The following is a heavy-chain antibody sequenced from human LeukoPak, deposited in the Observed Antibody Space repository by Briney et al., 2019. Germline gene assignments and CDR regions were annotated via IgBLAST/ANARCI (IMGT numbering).Heavy chain of an antibody. V-gene: IGHV4-34*01. J-gene: IGHJ6*02. Sequence: SETLSLTCGVYGGSFSAYYWSWIRQSPGMGLDWIAEINHSGSTNYNPSLKSRVTISVDTSKNQFSLKLSSVTAADTAVYYCARVSAVPAAILYYYYGMDVWGQGTTVTVSS. CDR2: INHSGST. CDR1: GGSFSAYY. D-gene: IGHD2-2*01. CDR3: ARVSAVPAAILYYYYGMDV.